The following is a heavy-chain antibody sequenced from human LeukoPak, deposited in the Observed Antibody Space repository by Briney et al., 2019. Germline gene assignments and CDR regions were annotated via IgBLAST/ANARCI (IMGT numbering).Heavy chain of an antibody. CDR3: AKDRDGTVYHPYFQH. Sequence: QPGGSLRLSCAASGFTFSNYVMSWVRQAPGKGLEWVSAVSGSGGSTYYADSVKGRFTISRDNSKNTLYLQMNSLRAEDTAVYYCAKDRDGTVYHPYFQHWGQGTLVTVSS. CDR2: VSGSGGST. J-gene: IGHJ1*01. D-gene: IGHD2-2*01. V-gene: IGHV3-23*01. CDR1: GFTFSNYV.